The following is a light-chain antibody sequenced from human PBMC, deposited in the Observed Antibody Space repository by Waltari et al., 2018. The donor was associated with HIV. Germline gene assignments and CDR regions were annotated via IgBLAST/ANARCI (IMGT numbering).Light chain of an antibody. J-gene: IGKJ4*01. CDR1: QDTSNS. CDR2: GAF. CDR3: QQYYGVPLT. V-gene: IGKV1-NL1*01. Sequence: DIKMTQSPSSLSASIGDTVSITCRASQDTSNSVSWFQQQPGKVPKLLVHGAFILQRGVPSRFSGSGSGTDYTLTISGLQAEDFATYFCQQYYGVPLTFGGGTRVDI.